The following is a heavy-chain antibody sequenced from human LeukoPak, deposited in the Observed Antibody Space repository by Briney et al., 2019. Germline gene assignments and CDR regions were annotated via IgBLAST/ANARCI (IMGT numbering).Heavy chain of an antibody. Sequence: PGGSLRFSCAGTGFTFSNYARSWLRQAPGKGLEWVSTIGGAGGSTYYADSVNGRFTISSDSSKNTLYLQMTNLRADDTAVYYCAKDRGSGNYYYYIDVWGKGTTVTVPS. CDR2: IGGAGGST. D-gene: IGHD3-10*01. V-gene: IGHV3-23*01. CDR1: GFTFSNYA. J-gene: IGHJ6*03. CDR3: AKDRGSGNYYYYIDV.